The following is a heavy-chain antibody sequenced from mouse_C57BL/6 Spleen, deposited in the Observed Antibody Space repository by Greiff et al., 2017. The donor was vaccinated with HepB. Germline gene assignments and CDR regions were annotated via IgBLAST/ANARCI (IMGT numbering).Heavy chain of an antibody. CDR3: ARDPLITTVVATGMDY. D-gene: IGHD1-1*01. J-gene: IGHJ4*01. CDR2: IDPSDSYT. CDR1: GYTFTSYW. V-gene: IGHV1-59*01. Sequence: QVQLQQPGAELVRPGTSVKLSCKASGYTFTSYWMHWVKQRPGQGLEWIGVIDPSDSYTNYNQKFKGKATLTVDTSSSTAYMQLSSLTSEDSAVYYCARDPLITTVVATGMDYWGQGTSVTVSS.